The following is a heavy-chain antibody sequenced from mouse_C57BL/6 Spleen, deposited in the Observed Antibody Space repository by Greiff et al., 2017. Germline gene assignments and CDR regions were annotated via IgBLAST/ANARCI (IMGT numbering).Heavy chain of an antibody. Sequence: QVQLKQPGAELVMPGASVKLSCKASGYTFTSYWMHWVKQRPGQGLEWIGEIDPSDSYTNYNQKFKGKSTLTVDKSSSTAYMQLSSLTSEDSAVYYCARMGDYDGYYAMDYWGQGTSVTVSS. V-gene: IGHV1-69*01. CDR3: ARMGDYDGYYAMDY. D-gene: IGHD2-4*01. CDR2: IDPSDSYT. CDR1: GYTFTSYW. J-gene: IGHJ4*01.